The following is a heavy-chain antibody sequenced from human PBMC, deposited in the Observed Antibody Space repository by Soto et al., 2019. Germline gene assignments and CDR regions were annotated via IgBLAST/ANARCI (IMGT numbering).Heavy chain of an antibody. CDR1: GGSISSRDYY. CDR3: ARAGPLRDVGLYNWFDP. CDR2: IYYSGST. V-gene: IGHV4-30-4*08. Sequence: SQPLSLTCTVSGGSISSRDYYRSWIRQPPGKGLEWIGYIYYSGSTYYNPSLKSRVTISVDTSKNQFSLKLSSVTAADTAVYYCARAGPLRDVGLYNWFDPWGQGTLVTVSS. J-gene: IGHJ5*02. D-gene: IGHD4-17*01.